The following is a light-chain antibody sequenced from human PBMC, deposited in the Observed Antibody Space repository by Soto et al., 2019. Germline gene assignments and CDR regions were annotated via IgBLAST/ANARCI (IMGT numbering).Light chain of an antibody. J-gene: IGKJ2*01. CDR2: TAS. Sequence: DIEMTQSPSSLSASVGDRVTITCRASQSIASHLNWYQQKPGKAPSLLIYTASSLQSGVPSRFSGSRSETDFTLTISSLQPEDFAIYFCQQSYNTPYPFGQGTKLEIK. CDR3: QQSYNTPYP. V-gene: IGKV1-39*01. CDR1: QSIASH.